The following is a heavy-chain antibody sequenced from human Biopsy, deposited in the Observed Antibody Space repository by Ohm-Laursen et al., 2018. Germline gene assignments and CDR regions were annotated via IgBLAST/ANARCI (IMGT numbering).Heavy chain of an antibody. V-gene: IGHV4-59*01. D-gene: IGHD3-9*01. CDR3: ARGRGWGNTYFRNFDY. CDR2: NQNSGST. J-gene: IGHJ4*02. Sequence: TLSLTCTVSGGSLSGYFWSWIRQPPGKGLEWIGHNQNSGSTNYNPSLKSRVTISADTSKNQFSLKLSSVTAADTAMYYCARGRGWGNTYFRNFDYWGQGTLVTVSS. CDR1: GGSLSGYF.